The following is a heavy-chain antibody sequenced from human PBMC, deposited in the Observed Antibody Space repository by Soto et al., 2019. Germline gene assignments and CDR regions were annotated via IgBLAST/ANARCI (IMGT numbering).Heavy chain of an antibody. V-gene: IGHV4-30-4*01. CDR1: VGSISSGDYY. CDR2: IYYSGTT. CDR3: ARDFMVRGVSVGFDY. J-gene: IGHJ4*02. Sequence: SETLSLTCTVSVGSISSGDYYWSWIRQPPGKGLEWVGYIYYSGTTYYNPSLKSRVTISVDTSKNQFSLKLSSVTAADTAVYYCARDFMVRGVSVGFDYWGQGTLVTVSS. D-gene: IGHD3-10*01.